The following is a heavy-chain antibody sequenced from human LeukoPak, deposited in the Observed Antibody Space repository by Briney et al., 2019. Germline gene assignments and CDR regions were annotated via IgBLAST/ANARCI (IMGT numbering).Heavy chain of an antibody. CDR1: GFTFNNAW. CDR3: TTALVASFGY. J-gene: IGHJ4*02. D-gene: IGHD2-2*01. V-gene: IGHV3-15*01. CDR2: IRSKTDGGTT. Sequence: PGGSLRLSCAASGFTFNNAWMSWVRQAPGQGLEWVGRIRSKTDGGTTDYAAPVKGRFTISRDDSKNTLCLQMNSLESEDTAVYYCTTALVASFGYWGQGTLVIVSS.